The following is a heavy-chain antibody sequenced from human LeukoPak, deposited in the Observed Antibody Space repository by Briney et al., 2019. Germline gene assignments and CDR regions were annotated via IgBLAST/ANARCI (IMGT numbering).Heavy chain of an antibody. CDR3: ARTHSSSWPYSFDY. CDR2: IYPGDSDT. CDR1: GYSLTSYW. V-gene: IGHV5-51*01. D-gene: IGHD6-13*01. J-gene: IGHJ4*02. Sequence: GESLKISCKAFGYSLTSYWIGWVRQMPGKGLEWMGIIYPGDSDTRYSPSFQGQVTISADKSISTAYLQWSSLKASDTAIYYCARTHSSSWPYSFDYWGQGTLVTVSS.